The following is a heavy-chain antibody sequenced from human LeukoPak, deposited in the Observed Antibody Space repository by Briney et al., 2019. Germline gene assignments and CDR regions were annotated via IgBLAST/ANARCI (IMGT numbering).Heavy chain of an antibody. V-gene: IGHV3-53*01. CDR1: GFSVSNNY. CDR2: IYSRGGT. J-gene: IGHJ4*02. Sequence: PGGSLRLSCAVSGFSVSNNYMNWVRQAPGKGLEWVSLIYSRGGTSYADPVKGRFTISRDSSKNTLFLQMNSLRVEDTAVYYCARDPPGIAASGTYYWGQGTLVTVSS. D-gene: IGHD6-13*01. CDR3: ARDPPGIAASGTYY.